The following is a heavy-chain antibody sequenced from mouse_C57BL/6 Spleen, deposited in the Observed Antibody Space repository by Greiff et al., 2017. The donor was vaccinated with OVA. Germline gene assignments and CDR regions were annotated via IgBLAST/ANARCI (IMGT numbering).Heavy chain of an antibody. CDR3: LTTVVATGVDY. CDR2: IYPRDGST. J-gene: IGHJ2*01. D-gene: IGHD1-1*01. CDR1: GYTFTDHT. V-gene: IGHV1-78*01. Sequence: QVQLQQSDAELVKPGASVKISCKVSGYTFTDHTIHWMKQRPEQGLEWIGYIYPRDGSTKYNEKFKGKATLTVDKSSSTAYMQLSSLTSEDSAVYYCLTTVVATGVDYWGQGTTRTVSS.